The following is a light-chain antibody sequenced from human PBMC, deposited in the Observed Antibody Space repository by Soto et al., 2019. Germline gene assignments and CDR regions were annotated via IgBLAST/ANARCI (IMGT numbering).Light chain of an antibody. CDR1: SSAVGSYNL. Sequence: QSALTQPASVSGSPGQSITISCTGASSAVGSYNLVSWYQQHPGKAPKLMIYEDNKRPSGVSDRFSGSQSGSTASLTISGLQAEDEADYYCSSYAGSRVFGGGTKVTVL. J-gene: IGLJ2*01. V-gene: IGLV2-23*01. CDR3: SSYAGSRV. CDR2: EDN.